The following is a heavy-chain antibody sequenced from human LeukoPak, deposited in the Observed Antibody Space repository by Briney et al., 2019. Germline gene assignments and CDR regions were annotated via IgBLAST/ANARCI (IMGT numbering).Heavy chain of an antibody. CDR2: ISTSSSYI. Sequence: GGSLRLSCVTSGFTFNIYHMSWVRQAPGTGLEWLSSISTSSSYIYYADSVRGRFTISRDNAKSSLFLQMDSLTAEDTAIYYCARRSLRGAFDVWGQGTLVTVSS. CDR1: GFTFNIYH. CDR3: ARRSLRGAFDV. J-gene: IGHJ3*01. V-gene: IGHV3-21*04.